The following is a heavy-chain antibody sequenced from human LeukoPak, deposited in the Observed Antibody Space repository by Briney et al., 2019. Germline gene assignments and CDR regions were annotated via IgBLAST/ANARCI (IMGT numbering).Heavy chain of an antibody. V-gene: IGHV4-34*01. CDR1: GGFCDDYY. Sequence: PSDTLSLTCDVSGGFCDDYYCSWIRHPPGKGLEWIGEIHPHGIFYYNSSLMSRVTISIDTSKSQFSLRLTSVTAADTAFYYCARGRDRSKAGDLWGQGSLVTVSS. CDR3: ARGRDRSKAGDL. D-gene: IGHD5-24*01. CDR2: IHPHGIF. J-gene: IGHJ5*02.